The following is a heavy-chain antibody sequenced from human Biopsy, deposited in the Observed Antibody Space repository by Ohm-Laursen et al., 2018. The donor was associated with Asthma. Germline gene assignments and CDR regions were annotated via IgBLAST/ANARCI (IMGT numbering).Heavy chain of an antibody. CDR2: IYSGGTS. CDR1: GFTVSRGH. V-gene: IGHV3-53*01. D-gene: IGHD6-19*01. CDR3: ARGDSSGWSHYYFDY. Sequence: SLRLSCAASGFTVSRGHMFWVRQAPGKGLEWVSVIYSGGTSHTADSVRGQFTISRDFSKNTLHLQMHSLRVEDTAVYYCARGDSSGWSHYYFDYWGQGTLVTVSS. J-gene: IGHJ4*02.